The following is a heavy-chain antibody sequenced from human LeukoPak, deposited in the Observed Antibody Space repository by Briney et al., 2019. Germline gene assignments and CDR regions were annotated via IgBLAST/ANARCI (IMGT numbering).Heavy chain of an antibody. J-gene: IGHJ4*02. Sequence: PGRSLRLSCAASGFTFSSYAMHWVRQAPGKGLEWVAVISYDGSNKYYADSVKGRFTISRDNSKNTLYLQMNSLRAEDTAVYYCARARGIAARRHFDYWGQGTLVTVSS. CDR3: ARARGIAARRHFDY. CDR2: ISYDGSNK. D-gene: IGHD6-6*01. CDR1: GFTFSSYA. V-gene: IGHV3-30-3*01.